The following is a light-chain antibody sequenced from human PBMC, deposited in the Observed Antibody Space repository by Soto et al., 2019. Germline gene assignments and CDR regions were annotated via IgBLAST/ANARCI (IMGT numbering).Light chain of an antibody. Sequence: EIVLTQSPSPLALSPGERATLPCRASQKISSSYLAWYQQKPGQAPRFLIYGASSRATGIPDRFSGSGSGTDFTLTISSLEPEDFAVYYCQQRSNWITFGQGTRLEIK. V-gene: IGKV3D-20*02. CDR2: GAS. J-gene: IGKJ5*01. CDR1: QKISSSY. CDR3: QQRSNWIT.